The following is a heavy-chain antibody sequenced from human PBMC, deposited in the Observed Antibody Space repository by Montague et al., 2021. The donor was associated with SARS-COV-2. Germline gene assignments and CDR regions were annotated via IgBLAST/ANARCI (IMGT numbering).Heavy chain of an antibody. D-gene: IGHD2-2*01. CDR3: ATLGYCSSTSCHDY. CDR2: INSDCSST. CDR1: GFTFSSYW. V-gene: IGHV3-74*01. J-gene: IGHJ4*01. Sequence: SLILSCAASGFTFSSYWMHWVRQAPGKGLVWVSRINSDCSSTSYADSVKGRFTISRDNARNTLYLQMNSLRAEDTAVYYCATLGYCSSTSCHDYWGQGTLVHVSS.